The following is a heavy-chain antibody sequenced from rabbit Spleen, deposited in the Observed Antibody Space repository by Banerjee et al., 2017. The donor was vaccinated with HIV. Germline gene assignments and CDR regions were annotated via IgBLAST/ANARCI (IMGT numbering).Heavy chain of an antibody. Sequence: QSLEESGGDRVKPGASLTLTSLASGVFSIGNSYMIWGGQAPGKGLEWIACFVSGSSGFTYFASWAKGRFTISKASSTTVTLQMTSLTAADTGTYFCARGAASDLWGQGTLVTVS. CDR3: ARGAASDL. CDR2: FVSGSSGFT. J-gene: IGHJ3*01. V-gene: IGHV1S40*01. D-gene: IGHD1-1*01. CDR1: GVFSIGNSY.